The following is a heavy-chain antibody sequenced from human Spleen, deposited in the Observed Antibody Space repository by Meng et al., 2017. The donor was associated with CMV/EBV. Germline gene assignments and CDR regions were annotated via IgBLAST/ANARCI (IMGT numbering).Heavy chain of an antibody. V-gene: IGHV3-7*01. CDR1: GSTVSPHY. CDR3: GRILYGGNYRIDV. Sequence: GESLKISCAASGSTVSPHYVNWVRQAPGKGLEWVANIKQDSSEKYYVDSVKGRITVSRDNAKNSLYLHMNNLRADDTAVYHCGRILYGGNYRIDVWGQGTTVTVSS. CDR2: IKQDSSEK. J-gene: IGHJ6*02. D-gene: IGHD4-23*01.